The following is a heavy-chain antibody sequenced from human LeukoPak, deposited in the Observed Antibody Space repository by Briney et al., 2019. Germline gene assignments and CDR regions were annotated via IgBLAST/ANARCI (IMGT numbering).Heavy chain of an antibody. CDR1: GFTFSSYV. CDR3: AKDRGTGSLFDY. V-gene: IGHV3-23*01. Sequence: GGSLRLSCAASGFTFSSYVMTWVRQAPGKGLEWVSAISDSGRRTFYADSVMGRFAISRDNSKNTMYLQMDSLRAEDTAVYYCAKDRGTGSLFDYWGQGTLVTVSS. CDR2: ISDSGRRT. D-gene: IGHD2-8*02. J-gene: IGHJ4*02.